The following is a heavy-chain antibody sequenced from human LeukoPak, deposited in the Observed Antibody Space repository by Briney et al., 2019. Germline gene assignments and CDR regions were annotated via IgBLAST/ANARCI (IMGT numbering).Heavy chain of an antibody. J-gene: IGHJ4*02. CDR2: ISAYNGNT. D-gene: IGHD4-11*01. CDR1: GYTSTSYG. CDR3: ARVASNYDFDC. V-gene: IGHV1-18*01. Sequence: ASVKVSCKASGYTSTSYGISWVRQAPGQGLEWMGWISAYNGNTNYAQKLQGRVTMTTDTSTSTAYMELSSLRSEDTAVYYCARVASNYDFDCWGQGTLVTVSS.